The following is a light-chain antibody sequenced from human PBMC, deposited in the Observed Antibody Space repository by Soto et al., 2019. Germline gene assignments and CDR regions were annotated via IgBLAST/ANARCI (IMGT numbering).Light chain of an antibody. CDR2: AAS. CDR3: QQSYNTPRT. CDR1: QSISSY. V-gene: IGKV1-39*01. Sequence: DIQMTQSPSSLSASVGDRVTIACRASQSISSYLNWYQQKPGQAPNLLIYAASSLQGGVPSRFSGSGSGTDFTLAISSLQPEDFAIYYCQQSYNTPRTFGQGTKVEI. J-gene: IGKJ1*01.